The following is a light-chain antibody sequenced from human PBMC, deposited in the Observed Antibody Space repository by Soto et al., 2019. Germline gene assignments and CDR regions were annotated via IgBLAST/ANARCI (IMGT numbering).Light chain of an antibody. CDR1: SSNIGAGYD. J-gene: IGLJ2*01. V-gene: IGLV1-40*01. CDR3: QSYDSSLSGAV. Sequence: QAVVTQPPSVSGAPGQRVTISCTGSSSNIGAGYDVHWYQHLPGRAPKLLIYGNNNRPSGAPDRFSGSKSGTSASLAITGLQAEDEADYYCQSYDSSLSGAVFGGGTKVTVL. CDR2: GNN.